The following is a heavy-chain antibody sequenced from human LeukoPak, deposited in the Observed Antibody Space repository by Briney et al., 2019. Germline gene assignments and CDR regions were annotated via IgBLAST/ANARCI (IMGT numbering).Heavy chain of an antibody. CDR2: FDPEDGET. CDR3: ATDTITGTWAFDI. J-gene: IGHJ3*02. Sequence: VASVKVSCKVSGYTLTELSMHWVRQAPGEGLEWMGGFDPEDGETIYAQKFQGRVTMTEDTSTDTAYMELSSLRSEDTAVYYCATDTITGTWAFDIWGQGTMVTVSS. CDR1: GYTLTELS. V-gene: IGHV1-24*01. D-gene: IGHD1-20*01.